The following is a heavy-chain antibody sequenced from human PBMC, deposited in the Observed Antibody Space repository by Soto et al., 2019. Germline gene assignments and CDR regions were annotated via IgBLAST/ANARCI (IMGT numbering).Heavy chain of an antibody. V-gene: IGHV1-58*01. CDR3: ARPSTVGSTAPFDS. J-gene: IGHJ4*02. CDR2: IVVGSGNT. CDR1: GFTFTSSA. Sequence: ASVKVSCKASGFTFTSSAVQWVRQARGQRLEWIGWIVVGSGNTNYAQKFQERVTITRDMSTSTAYMELSSLKASDTAMYYCARPSTVGSTAPFDSWGQGTLVTVSS. D-gene: IGHD1-26*01.